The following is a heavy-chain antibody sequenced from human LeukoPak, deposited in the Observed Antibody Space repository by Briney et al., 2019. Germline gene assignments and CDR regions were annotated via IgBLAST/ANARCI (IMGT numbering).Heavy chain of an antibody. V-gene: IGHV3-73*01. D-gene: IGHD2/OR15-2a*01. CDR3: ARLEYGFDS. CDR1: GFTFSISA. Sequence: GGSLRLSCAASGFTFSISAIHWVRQAPGKGLEWVGRVRTRKNNYATGYGESVKGRFTVSRDDSRDTAYLQMNSLKTEDTAVYYCARLEYGFDSWGRGTLVIVSS. CDR2: VRTRKNNYAT. J-gene: IGHJ4*02.